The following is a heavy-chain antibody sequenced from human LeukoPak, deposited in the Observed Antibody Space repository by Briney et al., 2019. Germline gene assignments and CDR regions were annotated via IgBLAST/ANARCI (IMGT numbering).Heavy chain of an antibody. D-gene: IGHD6-13*01. Sequence: SVKVSCKASGGTFSSYAISWVRQAPGQGLEWMGRIIPILGIANYAQKFQGRVTITADKSTSTAYMELSSLRSEDTAVYYCATSPPVSSSPLYYYYYMDVWGKGTTATVSS. J-gene: IGHJ6*03. CDR2: IIPILGIA. CDR1: GGTFSSYA. CDR3: ATSPPVSSSPLYYYYYMDV. V-gene: IGHV1-69*04.